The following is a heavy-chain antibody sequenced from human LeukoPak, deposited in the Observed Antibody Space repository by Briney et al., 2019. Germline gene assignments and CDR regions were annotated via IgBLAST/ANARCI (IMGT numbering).Heavy chain of an antibody. D-gene: IGHD4-17*01. J-gene: IGHJ4*02. Sequence: GGSLRLSCAPSGFTLSSYSMNWVRQAPGKGLEWVAVIWYDGSNKYYADSVKGRFTISRDNSKNTLYLQMNSLRAEDTAVYYCASMRYGDYEDYWGQGTLVTVSS. CDR1: GFTLSSYS. CDR2: IWYDGSNK. V-gene: IGHV3-33*08. CDR3: ASMRYGDYEDY.